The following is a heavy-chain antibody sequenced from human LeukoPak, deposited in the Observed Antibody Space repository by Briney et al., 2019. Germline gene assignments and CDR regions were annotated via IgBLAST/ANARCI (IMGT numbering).Heavy chain of an antibody. CDR1: GGTFSSYA. D-gene: IGHD7-27*01. J-gene: IGHJ4*02. Sequence: SVKVSCKASGGTFSSYAISWVRQAPGQGLEWMGGIIPIFGTANYAQKFQGRVTITADESTSTAYMELSSLRSEDTAVYYCARHKLGSGYSFDYWGQGTLVTVSS. CDR2: IIPIFGTA. V-gene: IGHV1-69*13. CDR3: ARHKLGSGYSFDY.